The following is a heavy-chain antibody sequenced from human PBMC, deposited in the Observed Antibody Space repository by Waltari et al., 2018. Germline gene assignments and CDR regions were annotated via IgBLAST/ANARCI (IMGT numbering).Heavy chain of an antibody. J-gene: IGHJ4*02. CDR1: GFTFDDYA. V-gene: IGHV3-9*01. Sequence: EVQLVESGGGLVQPGRSLRLSCAASGFTFDDYAMPWVRQAPGKGLEWVSGISWTSGSIGYADSVKGRFTISRDNAKNSLYLQMNSLRAEDTALYYCAKDVSDTAMVLDYWGQGTLVTVSS. CDR3: AKDVSDTAMVLDY. D-gene: IGHD5-18*01. CDR2: ISWTSGSI.